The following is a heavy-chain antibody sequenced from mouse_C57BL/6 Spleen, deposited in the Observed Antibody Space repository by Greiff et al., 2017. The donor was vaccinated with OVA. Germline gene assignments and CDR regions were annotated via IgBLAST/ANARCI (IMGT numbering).Heavy chain of an antibody. J-gene: IGHJ2*01. V-gene: IGHV1-84*01. CDR1: GYTFTDYY. CDR3: ARYPNRDYFDY. CDR2: IYPGSGHP. Sequence: QVQLKESGPELVKPGASVKISCKASGYTFTDYYINWVKQRPGQGLEWIGWIYPGSGHPKYNEKFKGKATLTVDTASSTAYMQLSSLTSEDSAVYFCARYPNRDYFDYWGQGTTLTVSS.